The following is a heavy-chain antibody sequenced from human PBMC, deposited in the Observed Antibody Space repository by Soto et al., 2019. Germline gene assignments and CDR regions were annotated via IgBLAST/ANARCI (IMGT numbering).Heavy chain of an antibody. J-gene: IGHJ4*02. Sequence: GGSLRLSCAASGFTFSSYAMHGVRQAPGKGLEWVAVISYDGSNKYYADSVKGRFTISRDNSKNTLYLQMNSLRAEDTAVYYCARGVLANGGSYIDYWGQGTLVTVSS. D-gene: IGHD1-26*01. V-gene: IGHV3-30-3*01. CDR1: GFTFSSYA. CDR2: ISYDGSNK. CDR3: ARGVLANGGSYIDY.